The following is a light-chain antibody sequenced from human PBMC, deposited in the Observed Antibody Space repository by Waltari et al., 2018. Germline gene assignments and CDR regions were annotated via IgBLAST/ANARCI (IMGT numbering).Light chain of an antibody. CDR2: DTS. CDR3: QQRRDWPLT. V-gene: IGKV3-11*01. J-gene: IGKJ4*01. CDR1: QSVTNY. Sequence: DIVLTQSPAILSLSHGERASLSCRASQSVTNYLAWYQHKTGQAPRLLISDTSNRATGIPARFSGIGVGTDFTLTISSLEPEDFAVYYCQQRRDWPLTFGGGTKVEIK.